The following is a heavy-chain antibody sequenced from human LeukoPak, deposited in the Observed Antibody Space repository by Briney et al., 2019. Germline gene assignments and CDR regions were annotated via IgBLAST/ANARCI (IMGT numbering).Heavy chain of an antibody. D-gene: IGHD5-24*01. CDR1: GVSISSYY. J-gene: IGHJ3*02. V-gene: IGHV4-59*01. Sequence: NSSETLSLTCTVSGVSISSYYWNWIRQPPGKGLEWIGYIYYSGSTNYNPSLKSRVTISVDTSKNQFSLKLSSVTAADTAVYYCAGRLWRRDGYNLSAFDIWGQGTMVTVSS. CDR2: IYYSGST. CDR3: AGRLWRRDGYNLSAFDI.